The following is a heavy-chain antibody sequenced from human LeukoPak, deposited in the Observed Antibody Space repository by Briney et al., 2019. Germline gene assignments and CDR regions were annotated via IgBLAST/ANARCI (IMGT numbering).Heavy chain of an antibody. CDR2: NSSRGSTI. CDR1: GLTFSGYE. Sequence: GGSLRLSCAASGLTFSGYELNWVRQAPGKGLEGVSYNSSRGSTIYYADSVKGRFAISRDNAKNSLYLQMDSLRDEVTAVYYCARDLQGTLMVNKGDYWGQGTLVTVSS. J-gene: IGHJ4*02. CDR3: ARDLQGTLMVNKGDY. V-gene: IGHV3-48*03. D-gene: IGHD2-8*01.